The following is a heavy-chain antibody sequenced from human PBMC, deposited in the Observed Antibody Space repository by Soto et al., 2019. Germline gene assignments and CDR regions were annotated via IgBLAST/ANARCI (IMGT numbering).Heavy chain of an antibody. CDR1: SGSFSGYY. Sequence: SETLSLTCAVYSGSFSGYYYSWIRQSPGKGLEWIGEITHGGSTTYSPSLKSRVTMSLETSKNQFSLNMTSMTAADTAVYYCARGRLFLTTSGLAITYFDYWGQGTLVTVSS. CDR3: ARGRLFLTTSGLAITYFDY. D-gene: IGHD3-3*01. V-gene: IGHV4-34*01. J-gene: IGHJ4*02. CDR2: ITHGGST.